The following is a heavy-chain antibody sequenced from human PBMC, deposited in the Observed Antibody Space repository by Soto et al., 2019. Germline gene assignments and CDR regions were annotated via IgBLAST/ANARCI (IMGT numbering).Heavy chain of an antibody. Sequence: QVHLVQSGAEVKKPGASVKVSCKGSGYAFTTYGITWVRQAPGQGLEWMGWISAHNGNTNYAQKLQGRVTVTRDTSTSTAYMELRSLRSDDPAVYYCASGRYGDYWGQGALVNVSS. V-gene: IGHV1-18*01. CDR3: ASGRYGDY. J-gene: IGHJ4*02. D-gene: IGHD1-26*01. CDR2: ISAHNGNT. CDR1: GYAFTTYG.